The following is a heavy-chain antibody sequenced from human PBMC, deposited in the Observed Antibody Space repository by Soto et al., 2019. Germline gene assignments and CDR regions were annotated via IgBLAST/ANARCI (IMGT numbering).Heavy chain of an antibody. V-gene: IGHV4-59*08. D-gene: IGHD1-26*01. J-gene: IGHJ6*02. CDR2: IYYSGST. Sequence: LSHTRTISGGYIGSYYRNWFRQSTGKELQYIGYIYYSGSTNYNPSLKSRVTISDDTSTNQFSLTLSSVTAADTAVYYCARGWWEREGYVMDVWGQGTTVT. CDR1: GGYIGSYY. CDR3: ARGWWEREGYVMDV.